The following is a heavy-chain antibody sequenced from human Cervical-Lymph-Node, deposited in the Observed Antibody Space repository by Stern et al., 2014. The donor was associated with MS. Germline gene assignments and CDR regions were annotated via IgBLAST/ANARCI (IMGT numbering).Heavy chain of an antibody. V-gene: IGHV1-18*01. J-gene: IGHJ5*02. CDR2: ISAYNGNT. D-gene: IGHD5-24*01. CDR1: GYTFSSLG. CDR3: ASGSLEGFDP. Sequence: VQLEESGAEVKKPGASVKVSCKASGYTFSSLGISWVRQSPGQGLEWMGWISAYNGNTTYAQKLQGRVTLTTDTSTSTAYMELRSLTSDDTAVYYCASGSLEGFDPWGQGTLVTVSS.